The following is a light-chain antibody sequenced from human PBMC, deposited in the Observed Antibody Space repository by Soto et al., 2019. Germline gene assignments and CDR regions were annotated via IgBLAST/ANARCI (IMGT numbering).Light chain of an antibody. V-gene: IGKV1-33*01. Sequence: DIQMTQSPSSLSASVGDRVTISCQTSRDIRKYLNWYQQKPGKPPQLLIFEASNLETGVPSRFSGRGPGTNLTLTISSLQPEDFATYYCQQYIDVPRTFGQGTKVDI. J-gene: IGKJ1*01. CDR1: RDIRKY. CDR3: QQYIDVPRT. CDR2: EAS.